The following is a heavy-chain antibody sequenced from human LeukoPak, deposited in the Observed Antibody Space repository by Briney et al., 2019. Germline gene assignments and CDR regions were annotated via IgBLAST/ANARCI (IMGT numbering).Heavy chain of an antibody. D-gene: IGHD3-10*01. CDR2: IYHSGGT. J-gene: IGHJ4*02. V-gene: IGHV4-38-2*01. CDR1: GYSISSGYY. CDR3: ARRAADEAMIRGANPYFDY. Sequence: KSSETLSLTCAVSGYSISSGYYWGWIRQPPGKGLEWIGRIYHSGGTYYNASLKSRVIISVDTSKNQFSLKLSSVTAADTAVYYCARRAADEAMIRGANPYFDYWGQGTLVTVSS.